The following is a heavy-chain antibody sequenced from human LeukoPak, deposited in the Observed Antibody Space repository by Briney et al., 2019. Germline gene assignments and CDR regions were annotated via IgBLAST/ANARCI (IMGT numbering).Heavy chain of an antibody. CDR3: AKDLTGGWSLDY. CDR1: GFTFSSNA. CDR2: IWHDGSDK. Sequence: GGSLRLSCAASGFTFSSNAMHWVRQAPGKGLEWVAFIWHDGSDKYYADSVKGRFTNSRDNSENTLYLQMKSLRAEDTAVYYCAKDLTGGWSLDYWGQGTLVTVSS. J-gene: IGHJ4*02. V-gene: IGHV3-30*02. D-gene: IGHD6-19*01.